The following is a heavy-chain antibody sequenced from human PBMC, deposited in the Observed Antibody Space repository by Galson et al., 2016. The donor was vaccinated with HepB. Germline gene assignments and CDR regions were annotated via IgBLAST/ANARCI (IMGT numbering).Heavy chain of an antibody. J-gene: IGHJ4*02. CDR3: ARIIKTGTTSHFDY. CDR1: GITFNTYN. CDR2: ISTSSSPI. Sequence: LRLSCAASGITFNTYNMVWVRQAPGKGLEWVSYISTSSSPISYRDSVKGRFTISRDNTKNSLYLQLNSLRAEDTAVYYCARIIKTGTTSHFDYWGQGTLVTVSP. D-gene: IGHD1-7*01. V-gene: IGHV3-21*01.